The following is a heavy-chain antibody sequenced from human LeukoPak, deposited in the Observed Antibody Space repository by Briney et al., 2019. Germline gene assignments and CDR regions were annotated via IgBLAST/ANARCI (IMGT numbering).Heavy chain of an antibody. V-gene: IGHV1-69*05. Sequence: GASVKVSCKASGGTFSSYAISWVRQAPGQGLEWMGGIIPIFGTANYAQKFQGRVTITTDESTSTAYMGLSSLRSEDTAVYYCASQPYYYDSSGYSRAEDYWGQGTLVTVSS. J-gene: IGHJ4*02. D-gene: IGHD3-22*01. CDR3: ASQPYYYDSSGYSRAEDY. CDR2: IIPIFGTA. CDR1: GGTFSSYA.